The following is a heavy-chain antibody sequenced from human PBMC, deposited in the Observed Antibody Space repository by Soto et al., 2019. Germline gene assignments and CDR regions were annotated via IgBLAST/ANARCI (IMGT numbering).Heavy chain of an antibody. CDR3: ARFIAVAGAFDY. V-gene: IGHV3-21*01. D-gene: IGHD6-19*01. Sequence: LRLSCAASGFTFSSYSMNWVRQAPGKGLEWVSSISSSSSYIYYADSVKGRFTISRDNAKNSLYLQMNSLRAEDTAVYYCARFIAVAGAFDYWGQGTLVTVSS. CDR1: GFTFSSYS. J-gene: IGHJ4*02. CDR2: ISSSSSYI.